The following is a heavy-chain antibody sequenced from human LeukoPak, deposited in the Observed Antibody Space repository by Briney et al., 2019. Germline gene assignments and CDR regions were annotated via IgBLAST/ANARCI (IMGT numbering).Heavy chain of an antibody. CDR3: ARESPYDGAFDI. CDR1: GGSISSDY. D-gene: IGHD5-12*01. J-gene: IGHJ3*02. V-gene: IGHV4-59*01. CDR2: IYYSGST. Sequence: KTSVTLSLTCSVSGGSISSDYWTWVRQPPGKGLEWIGYIYYSGSTNYNPSLKSRVTISLDTSKNQFSLKLSSVTAADTAVYYCARESPYDGAFDIWGQGTVVTVSS.